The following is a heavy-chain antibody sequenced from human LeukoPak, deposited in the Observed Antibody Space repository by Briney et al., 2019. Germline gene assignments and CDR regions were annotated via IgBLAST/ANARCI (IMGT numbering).Heavy chain of an antibody. Sequence: GESLKISCKGSGYSFTTYWIGWVRQMPGKGLEWMGIIYPGDSDTGYSPSFQGQVTISADKSISTAYLQWSSLKASDTAMYYCARRATGTTVYMDVWGKGTTVTVSS. CDR3: ARRATGTTVYMDV. D-gene: IGHD1-1*01. CDR1: GYSFTTYW. J-gene: IGHJ6*03. V-gene: IGHV5-51*01. CDR2: IYPGDSDT.